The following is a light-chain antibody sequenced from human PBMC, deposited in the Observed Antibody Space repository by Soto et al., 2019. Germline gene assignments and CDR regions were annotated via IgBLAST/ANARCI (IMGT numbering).Light chain of an antibody. J-gene: IGLJ3*02. V-gene: IGLV1-47*02. CDR2: SDD. Sequence: QSVLTQPPSASGTPGQTVTISCSGNNSNIGSNFVFWYQQFPGTAPKLLIHSDDQRPSGVPERFSGSKSGTSASLAISGLRAEDEAEYHCAAWDAILVAELGGGTK. CDR1: NSNIGSNF. CDR3: AAWDAILVAE.